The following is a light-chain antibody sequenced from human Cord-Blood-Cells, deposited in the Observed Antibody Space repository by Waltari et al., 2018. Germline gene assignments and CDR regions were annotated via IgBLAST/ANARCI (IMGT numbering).Light chain of an antibody. Sequence: QSALTPPRSVSGSPGQSVTISCPGTSSDVGGYNYVPWYQQHPGKAPNLMIYDVSKRPSGVPDRFSGSKSGNTASLTISGLQAEDEADYYCCSYAGSYPYVFGTGTKVTVL. V-gene: IGLV2-11*01. CDR3: CSYAGSYPYV. CDR2: DVS. CDR1: SSDVGGYNY. J-gene: IGLJ1*01.